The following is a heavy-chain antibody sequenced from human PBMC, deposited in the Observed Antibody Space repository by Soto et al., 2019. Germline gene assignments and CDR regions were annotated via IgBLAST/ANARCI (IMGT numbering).Heavy chain of an antibody. CDR3: AIGSVGTTATTFVNGGEDY. V-gene: IGHV3-33*01. J-gene: IGHJ4*02. D-gene: IGHD3-16*01. CDR2: IWYDGSYK. Sequence: QVQLVESGGGVVQPGRSLRLSCVGSGFTFTNYGIHWVRQAPGKGLEWVALIWYDGSYKYYADSVKGRFTISRDNSNNSFFLQRLSLLAHDTPLYCCAIGSVGTTATTFVNGGEDYCGRGSVVT. CDR1: GFTFTNYG.